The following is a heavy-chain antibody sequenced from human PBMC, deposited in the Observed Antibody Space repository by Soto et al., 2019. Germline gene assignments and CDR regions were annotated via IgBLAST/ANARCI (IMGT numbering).Heavy chain of an antibody. CDR3: ARDSGLSGWYRNFDY. D-gene: IGHD6-19*01. V-gene: IGHV1-18*01. J-gene: IGHJ4*02. CDR1: GYTFTSYG. Sequence: ASVKVSCKASGYTFTSYGISWVRQAPGQWLDWMGWISAYNGNTNYAQKLQGRVTMTTDTSTSTAYMELRSLRSDDTALYYCARDSGLSGWYRNFDYWGQGTLVTVSS. CDR2: ISAYNGNT.